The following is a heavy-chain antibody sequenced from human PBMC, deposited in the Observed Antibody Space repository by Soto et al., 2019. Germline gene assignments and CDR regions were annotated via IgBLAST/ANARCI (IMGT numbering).Heavy chain of an antibody. CDR2: ISAYNGNT. Sequence: GASVKVSCKASGYTFTSYGISWVRQAPGQGLEWMGWISAYNGNTNYAQKLQGRVAMTTDTSTSTAYVELRSLRSDDTAVYYCARSSRGYSYGHGSPFGPWGQGTLVTVSS. J-gene: IGHJ5*02. V-gene: IGHV1-18*01. D-gene: IGHD5-18*01. CDR3: ARSSRGYSYGHGSPFGP. CDR1: GYTFTSYG.